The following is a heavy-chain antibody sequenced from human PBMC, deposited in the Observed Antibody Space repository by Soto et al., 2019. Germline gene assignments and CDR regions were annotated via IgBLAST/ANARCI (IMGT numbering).Heavy chain of an antibody. CDR3: ARDRSAGNYFYYGMDV. CDR1: GLPFNRNG. J-gene: IGHJ6*02. D-gene: IGHD1-1*01. CDR2: IWYDGSKE. V-gene: IGHV3-33*01. Sequence: LRLSCAASGLPFNRNGMHWVRQAPGKGLEWVAVIWYDGSKEYYSDSVKGRFTISRDNSKNMLYLQMNSVRVEDTAVYFCARDRSAGNYFYYGMDVWGQGTTVTVSS.